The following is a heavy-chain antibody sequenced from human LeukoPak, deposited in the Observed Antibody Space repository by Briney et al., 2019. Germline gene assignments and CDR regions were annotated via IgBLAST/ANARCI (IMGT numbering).Heavy chain of an antibody. CDR1: GYTFTGYY. Sequence: ALVKVSCKASGYTFTGYYMHWVRQAPGQGLEWMGWINPNSGGTNYAQKFQGRVTMTRDTSISTAYMELSRLRSDDTAVYYCARARPRGTALDYWGQGTLVTVSS. CDR3: ARARPRGTALDY. D-gene: IGHD6-13*01. V-gene: IGHV1-2*02. J-gene: IGHJ4*02. CDR2: INPNSGGT.